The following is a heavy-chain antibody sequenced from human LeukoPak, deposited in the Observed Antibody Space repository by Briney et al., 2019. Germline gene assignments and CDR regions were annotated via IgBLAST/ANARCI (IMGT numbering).Heavy chain of an antibody. CDR1: GLTFSNAW. CDR3: ATDGYCSGGSCYSYDN. CDR2: SKSKTDGGTT. V-gene: IGHV3-15*01. D-gene: IGHD2-15*01. J-gene: IGHJ4*02. Sequence: GGSLRLSCAASGLTFSNAWVTWVRQAPGKGLEWVGRSKSKTDGGTTDYGAPVKGRFSISRDDSKSTLYLQMNSLKTEDTAVYYCATDGYCSGGSCYSYDNWGQGTLATVSS.